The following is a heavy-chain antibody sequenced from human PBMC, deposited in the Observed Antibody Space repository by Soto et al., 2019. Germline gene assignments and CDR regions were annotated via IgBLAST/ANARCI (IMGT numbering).Heavy chain of an antibody. CDR3: ARGAAAAAVFDY. CDR2: TYYKSKWYN. V-gene: IGHV6-1*01. D-gene: IGHD6-13*01. J-gene: IGHJ4*02. Sequence: QVQLQQSGPGLVKPSQTLSLTCAISGDSVSSNIVAWNWIRQSPSRGLEWLGRTYYKSKWYNDYERSVKSRITVNPDTSKNQSSLHLNSVTPEDTAVYYCARGAAAAAVFDYWGQGTLVTVSS. CDR1: GDSVSSNIVA.